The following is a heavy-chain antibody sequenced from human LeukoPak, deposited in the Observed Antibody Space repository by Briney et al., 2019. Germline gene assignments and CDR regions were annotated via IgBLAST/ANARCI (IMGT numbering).Heavy chain of an antibody. CDR2: ISYDGSNK. D-gene: IGHD2-2*01. Sequence: LRLSCAASGFTFSSYAMHWVRQAPGKGLEWVAVISYDGSNKYYADSVKGRFTISRDNSKNTLYLQMNSLRAEDTAVYYCARGLLPAANPHAAFDIWGQGTMVTVSS. CDR3: ARGLLPAANPHAAFDI. CDR1: GFTFSSYA. V-gene: IGHV3-30-3*01. J-gene: IGHJ3*02.